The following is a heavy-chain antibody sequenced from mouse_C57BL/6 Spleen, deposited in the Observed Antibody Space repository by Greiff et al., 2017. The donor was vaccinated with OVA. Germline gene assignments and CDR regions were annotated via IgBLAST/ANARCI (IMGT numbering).Heavy chain of an antibody. Sequence: QVQLKQSGAELMKPGASVKLSCKATGYTFTGYWIEWVKQRPGHGLEWIGEILPGSGSTNYNEKFKGKATFTADTSSNTAYMQLSSLTTEDSAIYYCARSGVHGYTYYYAMDYWGQGTSVTVSS. V-gene: IGHV1-9*01. CDR3: ARSGVHGYTYYYAMDY. J-gene: IGHJ4*01. CDR2: ILPGSGST. CDR1: GYTFTGYW. D-gene: IGHD2-2*01.